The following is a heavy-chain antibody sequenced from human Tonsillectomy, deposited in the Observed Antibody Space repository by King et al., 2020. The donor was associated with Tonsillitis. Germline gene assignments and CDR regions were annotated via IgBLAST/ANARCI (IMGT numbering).Heavy chain of an antibody. CDR2: SYYGGST. CDR3: ARARGLDDSSGYYYVMDY. Sequence: QLQESGLGRVKHSQTVSLTCTVSGGSIISGVYYWSCIRPHPGKGLGWIGISYYGGSTYYNSSLKSRVTISVDTSKNPFCLQLSSVTAADTAVYYCARARGLDDSSGYYYVMDYWGQGTLVTVSS. CDR1: GGSIISGVYY. J-gene: IGHJ4*02. D-gene: IGHD3-22*01. V-gene: IGHV4-31*03.